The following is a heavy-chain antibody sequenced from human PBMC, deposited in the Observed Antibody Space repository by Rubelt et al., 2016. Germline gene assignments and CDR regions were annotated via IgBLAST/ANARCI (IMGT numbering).Heavy chain of an antibody. V-gene: IGHV4-59*08. J-gene: IGHJ4*02. CDR1: GGSITSYY. CDR3: ARREVSSGWYDY. D-gene: IGHD6-19*01. CDR2: IFHSGSP. Sequence: QVQLQESGPGLVKPSETLSLTCSVSGGSITSYYWSWIRQPPGKGLEWIGYIFHSGSPNYNPSLKSRVTISVDKSTNQFSLKVSAVTAADTAMYYCARREVSSGWYDYWGQGTLVTVSS.